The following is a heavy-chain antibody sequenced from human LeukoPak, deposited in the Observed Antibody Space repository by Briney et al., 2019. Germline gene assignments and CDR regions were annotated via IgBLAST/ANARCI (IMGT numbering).Heavy chain of an antibody. CDR2: IYYSGST. Sequence: PSETLSLTCTVSGGSISSSPYYWGWIRQPPGKGLERIGSIYYSGSTNYNPSLKSRVTISIDTSKNQFSLKLSSVTAADTAVYYCARERYSSSSGGDDYWGQGTLVTVSS. CDR3: ARERYSSSSGGDDY. CDR1: GGSISSSPYY. J-gene: IGHJ4*02. D-gene: IGHD6-6*01. V-gene: IGHV4-39*07.